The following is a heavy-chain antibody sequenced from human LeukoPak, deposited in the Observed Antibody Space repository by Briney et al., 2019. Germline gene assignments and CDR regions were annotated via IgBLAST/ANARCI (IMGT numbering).Heavy chain of an antibody. D-gene: IGHD2-8*02. CDR3: SRTSGGPWV. CDR1: GFSSSNAW. J-gene: IGHJ3*01. CDR2: IKSNTDGGTT. Sequence: PGGSLRLSCAASGFSSSNAWMNWVRQAPGKGLEWVGLIKSNTDGGTTDYAAPVKGRFTISRDDSKNTLYLQMNSLKIEDTAVYYCSRTSGGPWVWGQGTMVTVSS. V-gene: IGHV3-15*01.